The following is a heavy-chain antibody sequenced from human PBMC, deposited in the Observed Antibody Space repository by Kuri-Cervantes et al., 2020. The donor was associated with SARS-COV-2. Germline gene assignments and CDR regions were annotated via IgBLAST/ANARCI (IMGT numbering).Heavy chain of an antibody. D-gene: IGHD6-19*01. Sequence: GSLRLSCTASGGPISSYYWSWIRQPAGKGLEWIGRIYTSGSTNYNPSLKSRVTMSVDTSKNQFSLKLSSVTAADTAVYYCARGVGAAVAGTLITIYYYYGMDVWGQGTTVTVSS. CDR2: IYTSGST. V-gene: IGHV4-4*07. CDR1: GGPISSYY. CDR3: ARGVGAAVAGTLITIYYYYGMDV. J-gene: IGHJ6*02.